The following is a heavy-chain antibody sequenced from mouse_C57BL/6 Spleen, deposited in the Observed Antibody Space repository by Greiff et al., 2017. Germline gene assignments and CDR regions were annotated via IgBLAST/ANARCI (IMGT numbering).Heavy chain of an antibody. CDR3: ERIEDITAVEGYAMDY. D-gene: IGHD1-1*01. CDR1: GFSLSTFGMG. Sequence: QVTLKVCGPGLLQPSQTLSLTCSFSGFSLSTFGMGVGWIRQPSGKGLVWLAHIWWGADKYYNQALKSRLTISKDTSKNQVFLKIAKADTADTATYYCERIEDITAVEGYAMDYWGQGTSVTVSS. V-gene: IGHV8-8*01. CDR2: IWWGADK. J-gene: IGHJ4*01.